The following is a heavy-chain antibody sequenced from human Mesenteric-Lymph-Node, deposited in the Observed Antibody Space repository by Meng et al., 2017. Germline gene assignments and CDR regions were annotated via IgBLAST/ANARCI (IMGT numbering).Heavy chain of an antibody. V-gene: IGHV3-7*01. CDR1: GFTFTRAW. Sequence: GESLKISCAASGFTFTRAWMTWVRQAPGKGPEWVANIKQDGSEKFYGDSVKGRFTVSRDNSKNSLYLQMSSLTVEDTAVYFCARPDRRVINGLGEYFFDYWGQGALVTVSS. CDR3: ARPDRRVINGLGEYFFDY. CDR2: IKQDGSEK. D-gene: IGHD1-20*01. J-gene: IGHJ4*02.